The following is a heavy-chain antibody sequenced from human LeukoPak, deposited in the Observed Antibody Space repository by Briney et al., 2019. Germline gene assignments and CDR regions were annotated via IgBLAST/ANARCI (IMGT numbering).Heavy chain of an antibody. CDR2: INRDGSGI. J-gene: IGHJ4*02. CDR1: GFTFSTYW. CDR3: ANTGYNYEFDY. V-gene: IGHV3-74*01. Sequence: GESLKISCAASGFTFSTYWMHWVRQAPGKGLVWISRINRDGSGITYADSVKGRFTISRDNAKSILYLQMNSLRAEDTAVYYCANTGYNYEFDYWGQGTLVTVSS. D-gene: IGHD5-18*01.